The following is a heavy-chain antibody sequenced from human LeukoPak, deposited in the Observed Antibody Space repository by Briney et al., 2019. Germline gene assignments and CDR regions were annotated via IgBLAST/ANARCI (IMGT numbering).Heavy chain of an antibody. CDR3: ASGESCFDY. J-gene: IGHJ4*02. V-gene: IGHV3-48*03. Sequence: GGSLRLSCAASGFTFSSYEMNWVRQAPGKGLEWVSYISSSGSTVYYADSVNGRFTISRDDAKNSLYLQMKSLRAEDTAVYYCASGESCFDYWGQGTLVTVSS. D-gene: IGHD3-16*01. CDR1: GFTFSSYE. CDR2: ISSSGSTV.